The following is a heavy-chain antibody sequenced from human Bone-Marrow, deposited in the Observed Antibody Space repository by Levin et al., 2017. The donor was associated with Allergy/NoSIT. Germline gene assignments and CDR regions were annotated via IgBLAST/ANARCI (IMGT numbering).Heavy chain of an antibody. V-gene: IGHV4-34*01. D-gene: IGHD6-6*01. CDR3: ARIGLHYSSSSRSDYFDY. CDR2: INHSGST. J-gene: IGHJ4*02. CDR1: GGSFSGYY. Sequence: SETLSLTCAVYGGSFSGYYWSWIRQPPGKGLEWIGEINHSGSTNYNPSLKSRVTISVDTSKNQFSLKLSSVTAADTAVYYCARIGLHYSSSSRSDYFDYWGQGTLVTVSS.